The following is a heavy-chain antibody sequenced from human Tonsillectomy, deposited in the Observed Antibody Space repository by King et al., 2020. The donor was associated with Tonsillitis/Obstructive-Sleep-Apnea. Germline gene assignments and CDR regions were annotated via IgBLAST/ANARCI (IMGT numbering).Heavy chain of an antibody. V-gene: IGHV3-15*01. J-gene: IGHJ6*03. CDR2: IKTKIDGGTT. D-gene: IGHD4-17*01. Sequence: VQLVQSGGDLVKPGGSLRLSCAASGFIFSSAWMNWVRQAPGKGLEWVGRIKTKIDGGTTDYAAPVNGRFTISRDDSKNTLYLQMNSLKSEDTAVYYCSTSDDYGDYYYYYMDVWGKGTTVTVSS. CDR1: GFIFSSAW. CDR3: STSDDYGDYYYYYMDV.